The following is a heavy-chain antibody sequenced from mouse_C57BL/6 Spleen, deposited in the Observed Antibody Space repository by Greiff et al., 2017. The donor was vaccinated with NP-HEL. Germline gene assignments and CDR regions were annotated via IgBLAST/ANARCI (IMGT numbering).Heavy chain of an antibody. Sequence: VQLQQSGPELVKPGASVKISCKASGYTFTDYYMNWVKQSHGKSLEWIGDINPNNGGTSYNQKFKGKATLTVDKSSSTAYMELRSLTSEDSAVYYCARGDGSSSYYFDYWGQGTTLTVSS. V-gene: IGHV1-26*01. J-gene: IGHJ2*01. D-gene: IGHD1-1*01. CDR3: ARGDGSSSYYFDY. CDR1: GYTFTDYY. CDR2: INPNNGGT.